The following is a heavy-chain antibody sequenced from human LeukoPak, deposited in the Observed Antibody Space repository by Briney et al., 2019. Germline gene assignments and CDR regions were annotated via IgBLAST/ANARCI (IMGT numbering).Heavy chain of an antibody. V-gene: IGHV3-30*03. D-gene: IGHD5-24*01. CDR3: ARKDPRGWLHDY. CDR2: ISCDGSNE. J-gene: IGHJ4*02. Sequence: GGSLRLSCAASGFTFSSYAMSWVRQAPGKGLEWVALISCDGSNEHYADSVKGRFTISRANSKNTLYLQMNSLRAEDTAVYYCARKDPRGWLHDYRGQGTLVTVSS. CDR1: GFTFSSYA.